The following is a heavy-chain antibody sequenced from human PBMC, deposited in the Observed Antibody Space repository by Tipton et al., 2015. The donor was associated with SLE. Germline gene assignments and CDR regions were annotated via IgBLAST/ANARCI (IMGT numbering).Heavy chain of an antibody. J-gene: IGHJ4*02. CDR1: GFTFSSYA. Sequence: QLVQSGGGVVQPGRSLRLSCAASGFTFSSYAMHGVRQAPGKGLEWVAVISYDGSNKYYADSVKGRFTISRDNSKNTLYLQMNSLRAEDTAVYYCARDSPSTTGGGGFDYWGQGTLVTVSS. CDR2: ISYDGSNK. CDR3: ARDSPSTTGGGGFDY. V-gene: IGHV3-30*04. D-gene: IGHD4-17*01.